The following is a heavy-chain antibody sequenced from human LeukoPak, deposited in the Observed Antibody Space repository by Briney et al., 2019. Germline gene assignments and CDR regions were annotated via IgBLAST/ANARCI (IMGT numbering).Heavy chain of an antibody. CDR3: AHRLRSRSRDYFDY. CDR2: IYWNDDK. CDR1: GFSLSTSGVG. Sequence: SGPTLVNPTHTLTLTCTFSGFSLSTSGVGVGWIRQPPGKALEWLALIYWNDDKRYSPSLKSRLTITKDTSKNQVVLTMTNMDPVDTATYYCAHRLRSRSRDYFDYWGQGTMVTVSS. J-gene: IGHJ4*02. V-gene: IGHV2-5*01. D-gene: IGHD3-3*01.